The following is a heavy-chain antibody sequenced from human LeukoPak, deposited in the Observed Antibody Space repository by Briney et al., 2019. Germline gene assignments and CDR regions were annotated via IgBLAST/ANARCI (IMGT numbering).Heavy chain of an antibody. CDR1: GFTFSSYG. Sequence: PGRSLRLSCAASGFTFSSYGMHWVRQAPGKGLEWVAAISYDGSNKYYADSVKGRFTISRDNSKNTLYLQMNSLRAEDTAVYYCAKDNYYDNSAYPDYWGQGTLVTVSP. V-gene: IGHV3-30*18. CDR2: ISYDGSNK. J-gene: IGHJ4*02. D-gene: IGHD3-22*01. CDR3: AKDNYYDNSAYPDY.